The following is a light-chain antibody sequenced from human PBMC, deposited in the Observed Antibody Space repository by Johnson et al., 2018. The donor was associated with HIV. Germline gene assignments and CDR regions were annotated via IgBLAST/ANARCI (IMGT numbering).Light chain of an antibody. CDR1: SSNIGNNY. Sequence: QSVLTQPPSVSAAPGQKVTISCSGSSSNIGNNYVSWYQQLPGTAPKLLIYDNNKRPSGIPDRFSGSKSGTSATLGITGLQTGAEADYYCGTWESRLSAPLGIGTGNKVNVL. CDR2: DNN. J-gene: IGLJ1*01. CDR3: GTWESRLSAPLG. V-gene: IGLV1-51*01.